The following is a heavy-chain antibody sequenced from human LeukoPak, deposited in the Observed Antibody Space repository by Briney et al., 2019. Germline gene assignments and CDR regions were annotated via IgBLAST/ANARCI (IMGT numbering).Heavy chain of an antibody. Sequence: SVNVSCKASGGTFSSYAISWVRQAPGQGLEWMGRIIPILGIANYAQKFQGRVTITADKSTSTAYMELSSLRSEDTAVYYCARDQYEYSGYDSDYYYGMDVWGQGTTVTVSS. J-gene: IGHJ6*02. CDR1: GGTFSSYA. D-gene: IGHD5-12*01. V-gene: IGHV1-69*04. CDR3: ARDQYEYSGYDSDYYYGMDV. CDR2: IIPILGIA.